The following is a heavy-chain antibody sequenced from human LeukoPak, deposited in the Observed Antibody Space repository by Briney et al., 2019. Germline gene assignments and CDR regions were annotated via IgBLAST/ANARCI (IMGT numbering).Heavy chain of an antibody. D-gene: IGHD4-17*01. CDR1: GGSISSGGYY. J-gene: IGHJ4*02. CDR3: ARAVEKAAVTTTLFDY. CDR2: IYYSGST. V-gene: IGHV4-31*03. Sequence: SETLSLTCTVSGGSISSGGYYWSWIRQHPGKGLEWIGYIYYSGSTYYNPSLKIRVTISVDTSKNQFSLKLSSVTAADTAVYYCARAVEKAAVTTTLFDYWGQGTLVTVSS.